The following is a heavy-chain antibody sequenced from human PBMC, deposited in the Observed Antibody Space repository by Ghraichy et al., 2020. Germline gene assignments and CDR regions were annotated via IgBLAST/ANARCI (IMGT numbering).Heavy chain of an antibody. J-gene: IGHJ1*01. CDR1: GFTFTSYA. CDR2: ISGSGGST. Sequence: GGSLRLSCAASGFTFTSYAMSWVRQAPGKGLEWVSAISGSGGSTYYADSVKGRFTISRDNSKNTLNLQMSSLRAEDTAVYYCAKMVPRYGDYNDAWGPFQHWGQGTLVTVSS. D-gene: IGHD4-17*01. CDR3: AKMVPRYGDYNDAWGPFQH. V-gene: IGHV3-23*01.